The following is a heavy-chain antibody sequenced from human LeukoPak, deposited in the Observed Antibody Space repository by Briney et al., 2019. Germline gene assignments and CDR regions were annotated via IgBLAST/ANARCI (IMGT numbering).Heavy chain of an antibody. V-gene: IGHV3-21*01. D-gene: IGHD6-13*01. CDR3: AREREQQLAFDY. CDR2: ISSSSSYI. CDR1: GFAFSSYS. J-gene: IGHJ4*02. Sequence: GGSLRLSCAASGFAFSSYSMNWVRQAPGKGLEWVSSISSSSSYIYYADSVKGRFTISRDNAKNSLYLQMNSLRAEDTAVYYCAREREQQLAFDYWGQGTLVTVSS.